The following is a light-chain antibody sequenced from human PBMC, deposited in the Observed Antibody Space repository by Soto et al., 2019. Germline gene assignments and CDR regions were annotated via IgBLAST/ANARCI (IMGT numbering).Light chain of an antibody. Sequence: DIQMTQSPSSLSASVGDRVTITCRASQSISSYLNWYQQKPGKDPKLLIYAASSLQSGVPSRISGCGSGTDFTLTISSLQHEDFATYYCQKSYSTPLTYGGGTKVEI. CDR2: AAS. CDR3: QKSYSTPLT. V-gene: IGKV1-39*01. J-gene: IGKJ4*01. CDR1: QSISSY.